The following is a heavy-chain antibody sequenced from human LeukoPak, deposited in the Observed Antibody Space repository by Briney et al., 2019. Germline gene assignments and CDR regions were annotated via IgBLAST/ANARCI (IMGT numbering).Heavy chain of an antibody. V-gene: IGHV1-18*01. J-gene: IGHJ4*02. CDR3: ARGEATVTIPGDDY. CDR1: GYTFTSYG. Sequence: ASVKVSCKASGYTFTSYGISWVRQAPGQGLEWMGWISAYKGNTNYAQKLQGRVTMTTDTSTSTAYMELRSLRSDDTAVYYCARGEATVTIPGDDYWGQGTLVTVSS. CDR2: ISAYKGNT. D-gene: IGHD4-11*01.